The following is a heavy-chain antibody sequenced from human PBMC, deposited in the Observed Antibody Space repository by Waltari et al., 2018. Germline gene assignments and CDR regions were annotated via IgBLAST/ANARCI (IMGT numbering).Heavy chain of an antibody. D-gene: IGHD3-3*01. CDR3: ARGYDFWSAPPDY. V-gene: IGHV1-2*02. J-gene: IGHJ4*02. Sequence: QVQLVQSGAEVKKPGASVKVSCKASGYTFTGYYMHWVRQAPGQGLEWMGWINPNSGGTNDAQKCQGRVTMTRDTSISTAYMELSRLRSDDTAVYYCARGYDFWSAPPDYWGQGTLVTVSS. CDR1: GYTFTGYY. CDR2: INPNSGGT.